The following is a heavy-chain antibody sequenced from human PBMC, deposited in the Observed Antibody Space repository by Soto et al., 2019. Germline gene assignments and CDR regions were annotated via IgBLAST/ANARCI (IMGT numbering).Heavy chain of an antibody. CDR2: IYYSGST. D-gene: IGHD3-3*01. CDR3: ARSEGFWSGYIDY. CDR1: GGSISSYY. V-gene: IGHV4-59*01. Sequence: PSETLSLTCTVSGGSISSYYWSWIRQPPGKGLEWIGYIYYSGSTNYNPSLKSRVTISVDTSKNQFSLKLSSVTAADTAVYYCARSEGFWSGYIDYSGQGTLVTVST. J-gene: IGHJ4*02.